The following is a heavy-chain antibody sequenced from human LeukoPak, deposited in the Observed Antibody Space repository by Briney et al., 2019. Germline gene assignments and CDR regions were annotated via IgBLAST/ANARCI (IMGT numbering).Heavy chain of an antibody. CDR3: ARVTTPPQDY. CDR2: INHSGST. Sequence: SETLSLTCAVYGGSFSGYYWSWIRQPPGKGLEWIGEINHSGSTNYNPSLKSRVTMSVDTSKNQFSLKLSSVTAADTAVYYCARVTTPPQDYWGQGTLVTVSS. J-gene: IGHJ4*02. V-gene: IGHV4-34*01. D-gene: IGHD2-15*01. CDR1: GGSFSGYY.